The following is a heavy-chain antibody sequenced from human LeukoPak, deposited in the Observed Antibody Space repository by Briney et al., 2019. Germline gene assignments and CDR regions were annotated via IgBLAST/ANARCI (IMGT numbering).Heavy chain of an antibody. Sequence: SETLSLTCTVSGGSTSSSSYYWGWIRQPPGKGLEWIGSIYYSGSTYYNPSLKSRVTISVDTSKNQFSLKLSSVTAADTAVYYCARRVGSSGSYPQGGFDPWGQGTLVTVSS. CDR1: GGSTSSSSYY. CDR3: ARRVGSSGSYPQGGFDP. J-gene: IGHJ5*02. V-gene: IGHV4-39*01. D-gene: IGHD3-22*01. CDR2: IYYSGST.